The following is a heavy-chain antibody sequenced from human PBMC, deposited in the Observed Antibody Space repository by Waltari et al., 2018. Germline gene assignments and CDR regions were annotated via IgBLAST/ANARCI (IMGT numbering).Heavy chain of an antibody. D-gene: IGHD3-10*01. Sequence: QVQLVESGGGVVQPGKSLTLSCEVSGISVSSYAMHWVRQAPGKGLEWVAVISFDGNNIYFADSVKCRFTINRDNSKNTLSLQMNSLTPEDTAIYYCARDGHSYFYGSWSDYWGQGTLVTVSS. CDR1: GISVSSYA. V-gene: IGHV3-30*01. CDR3: ARDGHSYFYGSWSDY. CDR2: ISFDGNNI. J-gene: IGHJ4*02.